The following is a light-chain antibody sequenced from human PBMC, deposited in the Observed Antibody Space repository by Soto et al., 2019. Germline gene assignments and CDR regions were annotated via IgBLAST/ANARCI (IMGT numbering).Light chain of an antibody. CDR1: QSVSSSY. J-gene: IGKJ2*01. CDR2: GAS. Sequence: EIVLTQSPGTLSLSPGERATLSCRASQSVSSSYLAWYQQKPGQAPRLLIYGASSRATGIPDRFSGSASGTDFTLTSSRLEPEDFAVYYWQQYGSSPPYTFGQGTQRAIK. CDR3: QQYGSSPPYT. V-gene: IGKV3-20*01.